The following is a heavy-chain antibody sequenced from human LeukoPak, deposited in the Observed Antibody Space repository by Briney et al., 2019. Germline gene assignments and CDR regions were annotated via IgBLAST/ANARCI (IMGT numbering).Heavy chain of an antibody. D-gene: IGHD2-8*01. J-gene: IGHJ4*02. Sequence: ASVKVSCKASGYTFTGYYMHWVRQAPGQGLEWMGWINPNSGGTNYAQKFQGRVTMTRDTSISTAYMELSRLRSDDTAVYYCARDEGGGLIKKAFDYWGQGTLVTVSS. CDR1: GYTFTGYY. V-gene: IGHV1-2*02. CDR2: INPNSGGT. CDR3: ARDEGGGLIKKAFDY.